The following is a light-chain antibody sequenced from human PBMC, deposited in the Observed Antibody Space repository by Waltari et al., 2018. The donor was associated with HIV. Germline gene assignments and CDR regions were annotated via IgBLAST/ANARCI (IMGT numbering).Light chain of an antibody. CDR2: DAS. Sequence: EIVLTQSPATLSLSPGERATLSCRASQSVSSYLAWYQQKPGQAPRLLIYDASNSATGIPARFSGSGSGTDFTLTISSLEPEDFAVYYCQQRSNWPTFGQGTKLEIK. CDR1: QSVSSY. J-gene: IGKJ2*01. V-gene: IGKV3-11*01. CDR3: QQRSNWPT.